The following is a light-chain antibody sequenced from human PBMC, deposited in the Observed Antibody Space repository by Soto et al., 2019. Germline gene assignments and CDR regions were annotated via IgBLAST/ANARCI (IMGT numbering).Light chain of an antibody. Sequence: QSVLTQPPSASGTPGQRVTISCSGSSSNIGSKYVYWYQQLPGTAPKLLIYRNNQRPSGVPDRFSGSKSGTSASLAVSGLRSEDEADYYCAAWDDSLSAVILGGGTKLTVL. J-gene: IGLJ2*01. V-gene: IGLV1-47*01. CDR3: AAWDDSLSAVI. CDR1: SSNIGSKY. CDR2: RNN.